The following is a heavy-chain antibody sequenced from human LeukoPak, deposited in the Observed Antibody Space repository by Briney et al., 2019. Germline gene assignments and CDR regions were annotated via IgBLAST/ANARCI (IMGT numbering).Heavy chain of an antibody. CDR1: GYTFTSYG. CDR3: ARGLQENLAWLTAFSAFDI. CDR2: ISAYNGNT. J-gene: IGHJ3*02. D-gene: IGHD6-19*01. V-gene: IGHV1-18*01. Sequence: ASVMVSCKTSGYTFTSYGISWVRQAPGQGLEWMGWISAYNGNTNYAQKVQGRVTMTTDTSTSTAHMELRSLRSDDTAVYYCARGLQENLAWLTAFSAFDIWGQGTMVTVSS.